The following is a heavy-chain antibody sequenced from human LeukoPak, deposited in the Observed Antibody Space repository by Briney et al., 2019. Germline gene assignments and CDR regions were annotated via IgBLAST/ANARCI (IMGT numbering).Heavy chain of an antibody. Sequence: TGGSLRLSCAASGFTFRNYAMSWVRQAPGKGLEWVSAISGSGGSTYYADSVKGRLTISRDNSKNTLYLQMDSLRAEDTAVYYCAGPSLWFGEGLYYMDVWGKGTTVTVSS. V-gene: IGHV3-23*01. CDR1: GFTFRNYA. CDR2: ISGSGGST. CDR3: AGPSLWFGEGLYYMDV. J-gene: IGHJ6*03. D-gene: IGHD3-10*01.